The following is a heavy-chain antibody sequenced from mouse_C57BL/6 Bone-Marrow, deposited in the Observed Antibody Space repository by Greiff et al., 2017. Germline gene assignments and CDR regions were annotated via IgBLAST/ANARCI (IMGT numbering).Heavy chain of an antibody. CDR3: ARQSYYSNYEAWFAY. CDR1: GFTFSSYG. Sequence: EVHLVESGGDLVKPGGSLKLSCAASGFTFSSYGMSWVRQTPDKRLEWVATISSGGSYTYYPDSVKGRFTISRDNAKNTLYLQMSSLKSEDTAMYYCARQSYYSNYEAWFAYWGQGTLVTVSA. CDR2: ISSGGSYT. J-gene: IGHJ3*01. V-gene: IGHV5-6*01. D-gene: IGHD2-5*01.